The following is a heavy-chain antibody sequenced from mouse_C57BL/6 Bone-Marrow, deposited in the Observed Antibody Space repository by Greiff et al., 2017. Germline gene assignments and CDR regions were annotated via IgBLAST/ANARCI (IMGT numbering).Heavy chain of an antibody. V-gene: IGHV1-81*01. D-gene: IGHD1-1*01. CDR2: IYPRSGNT. J-gene: IGHJ2*01. Sequence: VQLQQSGAELARPGASVKLSCKASGYTFTSYGISWVKQSTGQGLEWIGEIYPRSGNTYYNEKFKGKATLTADKSSSTAYMELRSLTSEDSEVYICVIATVVADDWGQGTTLTVSS. CDR3: VIATVVADD. CDR1: GYTFTSYG.